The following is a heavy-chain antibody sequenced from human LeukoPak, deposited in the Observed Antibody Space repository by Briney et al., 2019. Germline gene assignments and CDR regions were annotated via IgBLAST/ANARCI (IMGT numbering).Heavy chain of an antibody. V-gene: IGHV3-7*03. CDR3: AREVPSGSYFDY. J-gene: IGHJ4*02. D-gene: IGHD1-26*01. Sequence: GGSLRLSCEGSAFIFSGHWMNWVRQTPGKGLEWVASIKEDGSERQYVDSVKGRFSISRDNSKNTLYLQMNSLRAEDTAMYYCAREVPSGSYFDYWGQGTLVTVSS. CDR1: AFIFSGHW. CDR2: IKEDGSER.